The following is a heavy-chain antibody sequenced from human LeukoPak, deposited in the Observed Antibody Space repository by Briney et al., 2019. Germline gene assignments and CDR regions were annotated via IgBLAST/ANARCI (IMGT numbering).Heavy chain of an antibody. D-gene: IGHD2-2*01. V-gene: IGHV1-69*13. Sequence: SVKVSCKASGYTFTTYDINWVRQATGQGLEWMGGIIPIFGTANYAQKFQGRVTITADESTSTAYMELSSLRSEDTAVYYCAKDIVVVPAAMADDAFDIWGQGTMVTVSS. J-gene: IGHJ3*02. CDR3: AKDIVVVPAAMADDAFDI. CDR2: IIPIFGTA. CDR1: GYTFTTYD.